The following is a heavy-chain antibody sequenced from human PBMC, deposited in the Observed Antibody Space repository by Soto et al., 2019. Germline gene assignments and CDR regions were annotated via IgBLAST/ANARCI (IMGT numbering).Heavy chain of an antibody. Sequence: GGSLRLSCSASGFTFSIYAMHWVRQAPGKGLEYVSAVSTNGGTSYYADSVKGRFTISRDNSRNTLYLQMNSLRPEDTAVYYCVKDRAPRDGYKTQPGSWGLGTLVTVS. CDR1: GFTFSIYA. J-gene: IGHJ5*02. CDR2: VSTNGGTS. V-gene: IGHV3-64D*06. CDR3: VKDRAPRDGYKTQPGS. D-gene: IGHD5-12*01.